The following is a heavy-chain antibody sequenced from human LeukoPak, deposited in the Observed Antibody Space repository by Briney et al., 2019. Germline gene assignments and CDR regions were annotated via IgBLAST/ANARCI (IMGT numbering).Heavy chain of an antibody. CDR2: ISSGGGSK. V-gene: IGHV3-11*01. CDR1: EFVYRYYY. CDR3: AKEISYSRSKNAFDI. D-gene: IGHD6-13*01. J-gene: IGHJ3*02. Sequence: GGSLRLSCAASEFVYRYYYMSWVRQAAGKGLEGVSYISSGGGSKYYADSVKGRFTISRDNSKNTLYLQMNSLRAEDTAVYYCAKEISYSRSKNAFDIWGQGTMVTVSS.